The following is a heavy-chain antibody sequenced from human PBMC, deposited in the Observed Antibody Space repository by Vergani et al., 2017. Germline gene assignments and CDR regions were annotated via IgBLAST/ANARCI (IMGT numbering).Heavy chain of an antibody. V-gene: IGHV4-39*07. CDR2: ISHSGYT. CDR3: VRDPWESGGPYSGC. D-gene: IGHD2-15*01. Sequence: QVQLQESGPGLVKPSETLSLTCTVSNDSVSNTFYYWGWIRQTPGKGLEWIGSISHSGYTFYSPSLKSRVSMSVDTSKNQFSLRVNSVTAADTAVYYCVRDPWESGGPYSGCWGRGTLVSVSS. J-gene: IGHJ4*02. CDR1: NDSVSNTFYY.